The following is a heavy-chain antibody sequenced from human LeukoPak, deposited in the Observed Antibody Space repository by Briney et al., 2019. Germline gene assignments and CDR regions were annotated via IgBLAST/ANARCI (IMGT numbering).Heavy chain of an antibody. D-gene: IGHD5-12*01. J-gene: IGHJ3*02. CDR3: AREIVADDAFDI. CDR1: GGSISSGGYY. Sequence: SQTLSLTCTVSGGSISSGGYYWSWIPPHPGKGLEWIGYIYYSGSTYYNPSLKSRVTISVDKSKNQFSLKLSSVTAADTAVYYCAREIVADDAFDIWGQGTMVTVSS. CDR2: IYYSGST. V-gene: IGHV4-31*03.